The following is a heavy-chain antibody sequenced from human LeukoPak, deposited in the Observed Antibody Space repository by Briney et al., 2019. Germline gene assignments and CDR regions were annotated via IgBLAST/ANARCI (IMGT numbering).Heavy chain of an antibody. J-gene: IGHJ4*02. CDR1: GGSISSSGYY. Sequence: SETLSLTCTVSGGSISSSGYYWGGFPNPQGKGRDWIGSIYYSGSTYYNPSLKSRVTISVDTSKNQFSLKLSSVTAADTAVYYCARGVVTAHPFDYWGQGTLVTVSS. CDR3: ARGVVTAHPFDY. V-gene: IGHV4-39*07. D-gene: IGHD2-21*02. CDR2: IYYSGST.